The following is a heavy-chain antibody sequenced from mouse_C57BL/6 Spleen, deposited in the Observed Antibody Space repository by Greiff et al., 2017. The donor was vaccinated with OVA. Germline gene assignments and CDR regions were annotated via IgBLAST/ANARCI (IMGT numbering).Heavy chain of an antibody. CDR2: IRNKANGYTT. CDR1: GFTFTDYY. V-gene: IGHV7-3*01. D-gene: IGHD1-3*01. J-gene: IGHJ4*01. CDR3: ARWGSSGAMDY. Sequence: EVHLVESGGGLVQPGGSLSLSCAASGFTFTDYYMSWVRQPPGKALEWLGFIRNKANGYTTEYSASVKGRFTISRDNSQSILYLQMNALRAEDSATYYCARWGSSGAMDYWGQGTSVTVSS.